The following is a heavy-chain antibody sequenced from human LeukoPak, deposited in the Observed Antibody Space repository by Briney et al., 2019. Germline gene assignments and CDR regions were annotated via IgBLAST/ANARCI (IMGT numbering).Heavy chain of an antibody. CDR3: ARTPSAASYSNYVSGMDV. V-gene: IGHV1-46*01. CDR1: GYTFTSYY. D-gene: IGHD4-11*01. J-gene: IGHJ6*02. Sequence: ASVKVSCKASGYTFTSYYMHWVRQAPGQGLEWMGIINPSGGSTSYAQKFQGRVTMTRNTSISTAYMELSSLRSEDTAVYYCARTPSAASYSNYVSGMDVWGQGTTVTVSS. CDR2: INPSGGST.